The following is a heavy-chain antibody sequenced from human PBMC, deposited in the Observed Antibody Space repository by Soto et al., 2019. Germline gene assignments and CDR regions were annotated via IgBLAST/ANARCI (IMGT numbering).Heavy chain of an antibody. CDR3: TGRENYDFWSGYPDDAFDI. V-gene: IGHV3-15*01. Sequence: EVQLVESGGGLVKPGGSLRLSCAASGFTFSNAWMSWVRQAPGKGLEWVGRIKSKTDGGTTDYAAPVKGRFTISRDDSKNTLYLQMNSLKTEDTAVYYCTGRENYDFWSGYPDDAFDIWGQGTMVTVSS. D-gene: IGHD3-3*01. CDR1: GFTFSNAW. CDR2: IKSKTDGGTT. J-gene: IGHJ3*02.